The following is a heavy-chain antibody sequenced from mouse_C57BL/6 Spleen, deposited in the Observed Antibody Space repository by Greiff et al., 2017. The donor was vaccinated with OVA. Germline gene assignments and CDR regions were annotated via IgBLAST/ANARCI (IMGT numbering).Heavy chain of an antibody. CDR1: GYTITSYW. Sequence: QVQLQQPGTELVKPGASVKLSCTASGYTITSYWMHWVKQRPGQGLEWIGNINPSNGGTNYNAKFKSKATLTVDKSSSTAYMQLSSLTSEDSAVYYCARQSFITTVVAPGYAMDYWGQGTSVTVSS. CDR3: ARQSFITTVVAPGYAMDY. CDR2: INPSNGGT. D-gene: IGHD1-1*01. V-gene: IGHV1-53*01. J-gene: IGHJ4*01.